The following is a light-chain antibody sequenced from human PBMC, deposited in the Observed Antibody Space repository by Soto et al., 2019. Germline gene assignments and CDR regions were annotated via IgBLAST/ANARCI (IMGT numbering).Light chain of an antibody. CDR1: QSVSSSY. V-gene: IGKV3-20*01. CDR3: QQYGSSLIT. CDR2: GAS. Sequence: EIVMTQSPVTLSVSPGERATLSCRASQSVSSSYLAWYQQKPGQAPRLLIYGASSRATGIPDRFSGSGSGTDFTLTISRLEPEDFAVYYCQQYGSSLITFGQGTRLEI. J-gene: IGKJ5*01.